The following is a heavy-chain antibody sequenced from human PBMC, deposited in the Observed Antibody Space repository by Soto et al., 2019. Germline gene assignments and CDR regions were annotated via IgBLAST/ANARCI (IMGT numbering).Heavy chain of an antibody. J-gene: IGHJ4*02. CDR3: ARRYGIDY. CDR2: INPTGGST. V-gene: IGHV1-46*01. Sequence: ASVKVSCKASGYTFISYYIHWVRQAPGQGLEWMGIINPTGGSTTYAQKFQGRVTMTRDTSSSTVYMELSSLRSEDTAVYYCARRYGIDYWGQGTLVTVS. D-gene: IGHD4-17*01. CDR1: GYTFISYY.